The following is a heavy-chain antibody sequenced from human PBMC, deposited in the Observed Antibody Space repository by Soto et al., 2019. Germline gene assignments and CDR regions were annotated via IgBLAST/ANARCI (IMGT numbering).Heavy chain of an antibody. D-gene: IGHD3-10*01. Sequence: QVQLVQSGAEVKRPGSSVKVSCKASGDTFAFHSINWVRQAPGLGLEWMGRINPILSMSNYAQRSQGRVTMTANKSTSTAYMVLSSLRSEDTAIYYCATSYGSGYRAFDYWGQGALVTVSS. V-gene: IGHV1-69*02. CDR3: ATSYGSGYRAFDY. CDR1: GDTFAFHS. CDR2: INPILSMS. J-gene: IGHJ4*02.